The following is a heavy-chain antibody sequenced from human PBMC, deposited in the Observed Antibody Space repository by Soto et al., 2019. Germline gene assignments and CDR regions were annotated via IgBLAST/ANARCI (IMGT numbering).Heavy chain of an antibody. CDR3: AREMRSSGSYYPLYNWFDR. J-gene: IGHJ5*02. V-gene: IGHV1-69*13. Sequence: GASVKISCKASGGTFSSYAISWGRQAPGQGLEWMGGLIPIFGTANSAEKFQGRVTITADESTNRAYRGLSSLRSEDTAVYYCAREMRSSGSYYPLYNWFDRWGQGTLVT. D-gene: IGHD1-26*01. CDR1: GGTFSSYA. CDR2: LIPIFGTA.